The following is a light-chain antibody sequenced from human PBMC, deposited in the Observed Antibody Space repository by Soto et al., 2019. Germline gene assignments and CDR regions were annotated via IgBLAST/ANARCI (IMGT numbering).Light chain of an antibody. CDR3: QQYGSSRT. V-gene: IGKV3-20*01. J-gene: IGKJ1*01. CDR2: GAS. CDR1: QSVSSNY. Sequence: EIVLTQSPGSLSLSPGERVTLSCRASQSVSSNYLAWYQQKPGQAPRLLIYGASSRATGIPDRFSGSGSGTDFTLTISRLEPEDFAVFYCQQYGSSRTFGQGTKVDIK.